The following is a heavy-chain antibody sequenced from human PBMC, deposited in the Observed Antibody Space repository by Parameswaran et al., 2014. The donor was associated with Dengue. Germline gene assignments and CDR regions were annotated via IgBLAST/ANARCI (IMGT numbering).Heavy chain of an antibody. D-gene: IGHD4-11*01. V-gene: IGHV3-48*03. CDR3: ARIPRGNYQNGMDV. CDR2: ISSSGSTI. Sequence: VRQAPGKGLEWVSYISSSGSTIYYADSVRGRFTISRDNAKKSLYLQMNSLRAEDTALYYCARIPRGNYQNGMDVWGQGTTVTVSS. J-gene: IGHJ6*02.